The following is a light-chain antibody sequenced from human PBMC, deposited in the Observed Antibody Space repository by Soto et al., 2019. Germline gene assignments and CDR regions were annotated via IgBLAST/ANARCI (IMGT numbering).Light chain of an antibody. Sequence: EIVLTQSPGTLSLSSGERATLSCRASQSVSSSYLAGYQQKPGQAPRLLVYATSSRATDIPDRFSGSGSGTDFTLTISRLEPEDFAVYYCQQYGSSSFTFGQGTKLEIK. CDR1: QSVSSSY. J-gene: IGKJ2*01. V-gene: IGKV3-20*01. CDR2: ATS. CDR3: QQYGSSSFT.